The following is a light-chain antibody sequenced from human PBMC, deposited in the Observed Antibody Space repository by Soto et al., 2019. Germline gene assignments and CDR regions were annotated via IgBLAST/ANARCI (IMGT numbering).Light chain of an antibody. CDR3: QQLDSMPIT. Sequence: IQLTQSPSSLSASVRDRFTITCRASQGIRSYLAWYQQKPGEAPKLLISIASILQSGVPSRFSGSGSGTDFVLTISSLQPEDSATYYCQQLDSMPITFGQGTRLEIK. J-gene: IGKJ5*01. CDR2: IAS. V-gene: IGKV1-9*01. CDR1: QGIRSY.